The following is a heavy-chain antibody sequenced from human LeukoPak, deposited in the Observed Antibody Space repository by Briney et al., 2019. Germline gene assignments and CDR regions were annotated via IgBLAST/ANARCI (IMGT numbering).Heavy chain of an antibody. CDR1: GFTFSSYG. V-gene: IGHV3-23*01. D-gene: IGHD3-22*01. CDR2: ISGSGGST. Sequence: GGSLRLSCAASGFTFSSYGMSWVRQAPGKGLEWVSAISGSGGSTYYADSVKGRFTISRDNSKNTLYLQMNSLRAEDTAVYYCAKGDSSGYYSYFEYWGQGTLVTVSS. CDR3: AKGDSSGYYSYFEY. J-gene: IGHJ4*02.